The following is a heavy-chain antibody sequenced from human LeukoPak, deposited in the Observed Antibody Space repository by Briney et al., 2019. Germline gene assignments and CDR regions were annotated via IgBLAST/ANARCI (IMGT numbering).Heavy chain of an antibody. J-gene: IGHJ4*02. Sequence: AMKVSCKASGGTFSSYAISWVRQAPGQGLEWMGGIIPIFGTANYAQKVQGRVTITADESTSTAYMELSSLRSEDTAVYYCARDQAMTYYYDSSGYWGQGTLVTVSS. CDR1: GGTFSSYA. CDR3: ARDQAMTYYYDSSGY. CDR2: IIPIFGTA. V-gene: IGHV1-69*01. D-gene: IGHD3-22*01.